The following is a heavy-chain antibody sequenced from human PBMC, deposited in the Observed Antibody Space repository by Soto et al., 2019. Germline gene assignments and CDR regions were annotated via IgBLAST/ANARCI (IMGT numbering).Heavy chain of an antibody. CDR1: GFTFSNYW. CDR2: IKEDGSEK. CDR3: VRDRSAMVRRGPLDY. Sequence: GGSLRLSCTASGFTFSNYWMAWVRQAPGKGLEWVANIKEDGSEKNYVDSVKGRFTTSRDNAKNSLYLQMDTLRADDTAVYYCVRDRSAMVRRGPLDYWGQGTLVTVS. V-gene: IGHV3-7*01. D-gene: IGHD5-18*01. J-gene: IGHJ4*02.